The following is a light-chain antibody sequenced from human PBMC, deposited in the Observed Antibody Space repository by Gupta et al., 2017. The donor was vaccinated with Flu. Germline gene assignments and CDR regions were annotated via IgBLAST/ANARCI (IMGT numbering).Light chain of an antibody. CDR1: QSISSW. CDR3: QHDHSYRLT. CDR2: GAS. J-gene: IGKJ4*01. Sequence: DIHMTQSTSTLSAFVGDRVTITCRASQSISSWLAWYQEKPGTAPKLLIYGASSLVGGVPSRFSGSGSGTEFTLTISSLQPDDFATYYCQHDHSYRLTFGGGTKLEIK. V-gene: IGKV1-5*03.